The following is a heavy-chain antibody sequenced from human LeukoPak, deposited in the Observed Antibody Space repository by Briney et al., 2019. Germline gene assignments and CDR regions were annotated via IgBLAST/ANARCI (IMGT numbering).Heavy chain of an antibody. J-gene: IGHJ4*02. V-gene: IGHV1-8*01. CDR3: ARGSPGIAGGDY. D-gene: IGHD6-13*01. CDR2: TNPNSGNT. CDR1: GYTFTSYD. Sequence: ASVKVSCKASGYTFTSYDINWVRQATGQGLVWMGWTNPNSGNTGYAQKFQGRVTMTRNTSISTAYMELSSLRSEDTAVYYCARGSPGIAGGDYWGRGTLVTVSS.